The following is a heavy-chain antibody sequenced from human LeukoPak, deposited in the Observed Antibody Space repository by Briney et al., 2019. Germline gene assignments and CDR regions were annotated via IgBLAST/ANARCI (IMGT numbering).Heavy chain of an antibody. J-gene: IGHJ5*02. D-gene: IGHD3-10*01. V-gene: IGHV3-30*02. CDR2: ISFDGSQK. CDR1: GFTFSNYG. Sequence: GGSLRLSFAASGFTFSNYGMHWVRQAPGKGLEWVALISFDGSQKYYADSVKGRFTISRDNSKSTVYLQMNSLRVEDAAVYYCSKDLTSDFGGDLDPWGQGTLVTVSS. CDR3: SKDLTSDFGGDLDP.